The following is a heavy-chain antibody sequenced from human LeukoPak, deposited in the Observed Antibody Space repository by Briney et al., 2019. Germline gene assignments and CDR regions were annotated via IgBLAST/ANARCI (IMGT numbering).Heavy chain of an antibody. J-gene: IGHJ4*02. CDR2: ISSSSSTI. D-gene: IGHD3-22*01. CDR1: GFTFSSYS. Sequence: GGSLRLSCAASGFTFSSYSMNWVRQAPGKGLEWVSYISSSSSTIYYADSVKGRFTISRDNAKNSLYLQMNSLRAEDTAVYYCARPNYYDGSGYYVESASDYWGQGTLVTVSS. CDR3: ARPNYYDGSGYYVESASDY. V-gene: IGHV3-48*04.